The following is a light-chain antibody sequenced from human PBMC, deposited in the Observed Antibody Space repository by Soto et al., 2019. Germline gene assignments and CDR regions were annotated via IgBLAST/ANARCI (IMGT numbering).Light chain of an antibody. CDR3: QQFYSYPLT. V-gene: IGKV1-8*01. Sequence: AIRMTQSPSSISASTGDRVTITCRASQGISSSLAWYQQKPGKAPRLLIYAASTLQSGVPSRFSGSGSGTDFTLTISCLQSEDFATYYCQQFYSYPLTFGPGTKVDI. CDR2: AAS. CDR1: QGISSS. J-gene: IGKJ3*01.